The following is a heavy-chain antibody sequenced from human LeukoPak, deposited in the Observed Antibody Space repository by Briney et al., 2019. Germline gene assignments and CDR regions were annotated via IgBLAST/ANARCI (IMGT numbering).Heavy chain of an antibody. V-gene: IGHV1-69*04. D-gene: IGHD4-23*01. Sequence: GASVKVSCKASGGTFSSYAISWVRQAPGQGLEWMRRIIPILGIANYAQKFQGRVTITADKSTSTAYMELSSLRSEDTAVYYCARVIYYGGNGSDYWGQGTLVTVSS. CDR2: IIPILGIA. CDR1: GGTFSSYA. J-gene: IGHJ4*02. CDR3: ARVIYYGGNGSDY.